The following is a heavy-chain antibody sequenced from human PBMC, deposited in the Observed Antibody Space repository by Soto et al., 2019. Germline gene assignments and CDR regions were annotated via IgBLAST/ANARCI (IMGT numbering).Heavy chain of an antibody. CDR2: ISYDGSNK. D-gene: IGHD6-19*01. Sequence: GGSLRLSCVASGFTFSSYGMHWVRQAPGKGLEWVAVISYDGSNKYYADSVKGRFTISRDNSKNTLYLQMNSLRAEDTAVYYCAKGPAVAGKIRVYYFDYWGQGTLVTVSS. J-gene: IGHJ4*02. CDR3: AKGPAVAGKIRVYYFDY. CDR1: GFTFSSYG. V-gene: IGHV3-30*18.